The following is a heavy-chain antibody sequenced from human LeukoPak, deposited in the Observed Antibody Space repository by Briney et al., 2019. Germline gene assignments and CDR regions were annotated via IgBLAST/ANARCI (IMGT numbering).Heavy chain of an antibody. Sequence: GSLRLSCAASGFIVSSKYMTWVRQAPGKGLEWVSVIYSGGNTYYAESVQGRFTVSRDNSKNTMYLQMNGLRVEDTAVYYCARHWYYGSGPYPEYYYYGMDVWGPGTTVSVSS. CDR2: IYSGGNT. V-gene: IGHV3-66*04. CDR3: ARHWYYGSGPYPEYYYYGMDV. J-gene: IGHJ6*02. CDR1: GFIVSSKY. D-gene: IGHD3-10*01.